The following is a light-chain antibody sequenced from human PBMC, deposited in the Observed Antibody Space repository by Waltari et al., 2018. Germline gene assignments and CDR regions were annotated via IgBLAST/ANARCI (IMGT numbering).Light chain of an antibody. CDR1: TSNIGAGYD. Sequence: QSVLTQPPSVSGAPGQTFTISCTGSTSNIGAGYDVQWYQQLPGTAPQLLIYDNINRPSGVPDRFSGSKSGTSASLAITGLQAEDEADYYCQSYDSSLVVFGGGTKLTVL. V-gene: IGLV1-40*01. CDR2: DNI. J-gene: IGLJ2*01. CDR3: QSYDSSLVV.